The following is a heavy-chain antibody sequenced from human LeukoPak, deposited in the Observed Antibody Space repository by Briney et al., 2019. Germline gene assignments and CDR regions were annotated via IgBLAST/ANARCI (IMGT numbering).Heavy chain of an antibody. CDR3: ARDGGRRGYSGYEYGAFDI. D-gene: IGHD5-12*01. CDR1: GGSFSAYY. J-gene: IGHJ3*02. Sequence: IPSETLSITCAVYGGSFSAYYWSWIRQPPGKGLEWIGYIYYSGSTNYNPSLKSRVTISVDTSKNQFSLKLSSVTAADTAVYYCARDGGRRGYSGYEYGAFDIWGQGTMVTVSS. V-gene: IGHV4-59*01. CDR2: IYYSGST.